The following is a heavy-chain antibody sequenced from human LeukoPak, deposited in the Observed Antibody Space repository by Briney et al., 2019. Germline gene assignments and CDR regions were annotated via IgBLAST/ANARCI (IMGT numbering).Heavy chain of an antibody. V-gene: IGHV4-61*02. CDR1: GGSISSGSYY. CDR3: ATLYSSSSGDY. D-gene: IGHD6-6*01. J-gene: IGHJ4*02. CDR2: IYTSGST. Sequence: PSETLSLTCTVSGGSISSGSYYWSWIRQPAGKGLEWIGRIYTSGSTNYNPSLKSRVTISVDTSKNQFSLKLSSVTAADTAVYYCATLYSSSSGDYWGQGTLVTVSS.